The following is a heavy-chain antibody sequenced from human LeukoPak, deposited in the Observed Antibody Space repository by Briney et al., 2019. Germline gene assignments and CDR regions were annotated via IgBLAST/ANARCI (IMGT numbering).Heavy chain of an antibody. D-gene: IGHD3-22*01. J-gene: IGHJ4*02. CDR2: MNPNSGNT. Sequence: ASVKVSCKASGYTFTSYDINWVRQATGQGLEWMGWMNPNSGNTGYAQEFQGRVTMTRNTSISTAYMELSSLRSEDTAVYYCARGTRYYDSSGYSEAYYFDYWGQGTLVTVSS. CDR1: GYTFTSYD. CDR3: ARGTRYYDSSGYSEAYYFDY. V-gene: IGHV1-8*02.